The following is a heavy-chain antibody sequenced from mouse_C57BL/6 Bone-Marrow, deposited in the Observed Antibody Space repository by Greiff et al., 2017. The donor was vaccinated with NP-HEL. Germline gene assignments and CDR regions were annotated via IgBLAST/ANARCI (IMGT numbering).Heavy chain of an antibody. CDR3: ASDYYGSNYDY. J-gene: IGHJ2*01. CDR1: GYAFSSYW. V-gene: IGHV1-80*01. Sequence: VQLQQSGAELVKPGASVKISCKASGYAFSSYWMNWVKQRPGKGLEWIGQIYPGDGDTNYKGKFKGKATLTADKSTSTAYRQLSSLTSEDYAVYFCASDYYGSNYDYWGKGTTLTVSS. CDR2: IYPGDGDT. D-gene: IGHD1-1*01.